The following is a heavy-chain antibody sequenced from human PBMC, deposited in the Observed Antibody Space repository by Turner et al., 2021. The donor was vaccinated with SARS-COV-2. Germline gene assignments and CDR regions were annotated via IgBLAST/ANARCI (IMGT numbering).Heavy chain of an antibody. J-gene: IGHJ6*02. D-gene: IGHD2-2*01. CDR3: ARGGEYQLLHYYGMDV. V-gene: IGHV3-30*04. Sequence: QVQLVESGGVVVKPGRYRRLSCAASGFTFSSYALQWVRQATGKGLEWVSLISYDGSNKYYADSVKGRFTISRDNSKNTLYLQMNSLRAEDTAVYYCARGGEYQLLHYYGMDVWGQGTTVTVSS. CDR1: GFTFSSYA. CDR2: ISYDGSNK.